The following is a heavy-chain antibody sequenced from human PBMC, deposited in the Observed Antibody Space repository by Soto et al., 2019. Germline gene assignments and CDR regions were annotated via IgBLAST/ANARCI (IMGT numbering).Heavy chain of an antibody. V-gene: IGHV5-10-1*01. Sequence: PGESLKISCKGSGYSFTSYWISWVRQMPGKGLEWMGRIDPSDSYTNYSPSFQGHVTISADKSISTAYLQWSSLKASDTAMYYCARPRGDSGYERGGMDVWGQGTTVTVSS. J-gene: IGHJ6*02. D-gene: IGHD5-12*01. CDR2: IDPSDSYT. CDR1: GYSFTSYW. CDR3: ARPRGDSGYERGGMDV.